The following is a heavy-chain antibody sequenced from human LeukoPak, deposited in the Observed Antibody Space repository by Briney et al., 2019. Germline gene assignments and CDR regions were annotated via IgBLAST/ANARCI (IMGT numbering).Heavy chain of an antibody. CDR2: IVSSGSTI. D-gene: IGHD3-10*01. J-gene: IGHJ6*03. Sequence: TGGSLRLSCEASGFTFSTYEMNWVRQTPGKGLEWVSRIVSSGSTIYYADSVKGRFTISRDNGKNSLYLHMNSLRAEDTAVYHCARGNGSGSFWRYYMDVWGKGTTVTISS. CDR3: ARGNGSGSFWRYYMDV. V-gene: IGHV3-48*03. CDR1: GFTFSTYE.